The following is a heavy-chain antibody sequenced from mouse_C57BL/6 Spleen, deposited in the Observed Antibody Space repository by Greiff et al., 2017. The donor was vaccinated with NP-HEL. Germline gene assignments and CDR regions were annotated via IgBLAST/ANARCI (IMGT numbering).Heavy chain of an antibody. CDR1: GFTFSSYG. V-gene: IGHV5-6*01. J-gene: IGHJ2*01. CDR3: ARQTYFDD. Sequence: EVKLVESGGDLVKPGGSLKLSCAASGFTFSSYGMSWVRQTPDKRLEWVATISSGGSYTYYPDSVKGRFTISRDNAKNTLYLQLSSLKSEDTAMYYCARQTYFDDWGQGTTLTVSS. CDR2: ISSGGSYT.